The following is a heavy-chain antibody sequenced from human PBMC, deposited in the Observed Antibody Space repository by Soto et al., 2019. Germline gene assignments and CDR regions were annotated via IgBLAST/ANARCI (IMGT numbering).Heavy chain of an antibody. J-gene: IGHJ4*02. CDR3: ARDPIRGDGYAFDY. Sequence: PGGSLRLSCATSGFSFSDSWMTWVRQAPGKGLEWVANIKKGGREKYYVDSVKGRFTISRDNARNSLFLQMNSLRAEDTAVYYCARDPIRGDGYAFDYWGQGTLVTVSS. D-gene: IGHD5-12*01. CDR2: IKKGGREK. V-gene: IGHV3-7*01. CDR1: GFSFSDSW.